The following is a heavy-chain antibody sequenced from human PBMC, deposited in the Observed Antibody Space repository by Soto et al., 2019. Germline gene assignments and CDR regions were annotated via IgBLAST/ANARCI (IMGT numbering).Heavy chain of an antibody. CDR3: ARQGFGELHGLVDV. D-gene: IGHD3-10*01. CDR1: VGSISSYY. J-gene: IGHJ6*02. Sequence: PSDTLSLTYTDSVGSISSYYWSWLRQTPGKGLEWIGYVHDSWGPNYNPSLKSRVAISLDTSKSQFSLKLTSVTATDTAVYYCARQGFGELHGLVDVWGQGTTVTVS. V-gene: IGHV4-59*08. CDR2: VHDSWGP.